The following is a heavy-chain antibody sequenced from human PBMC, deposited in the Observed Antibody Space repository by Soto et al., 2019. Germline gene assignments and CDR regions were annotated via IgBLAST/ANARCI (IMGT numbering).Heavy chain of an antibody. CDR2: IYYSGST. Sequence: PSDTLSLTCTVSGGSISIYYWSWIRQPPGKGLEWIGYIYYSGSTNYNPSLKSRVTISVDTSKIQFSLKLSSVTAADTAVYYCARAYDTSGYFHAFDIWGQGTMVTVSS. J-gene: IGHJ3*02. CDR1: GGSISIYY. V-gene: IGHV4-59*01. CDR3: ARAYDTSGYFHAFDI. D-gene: IGHD3-22*01.